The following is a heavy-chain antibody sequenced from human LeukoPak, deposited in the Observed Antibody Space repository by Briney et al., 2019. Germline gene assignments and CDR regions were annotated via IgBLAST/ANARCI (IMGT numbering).Heavy chain of an antibody. Sequence: SQTLSLTCTVSGGSISSGSYYWSWIRQPAGKGLEWIGRIHSSGNTLHNPSLKSRVSMSLDTSKTQFSLRLTSATAADTAVYYCARGPSHGGTYFESWGQGTLVTVSS. J-gene: IGHJ4*02. CDR1: GGSISSGSYY. V-gene: IGHV4-61*02. D-gene: IGHD4-23*01. CDR3: ARGPSHGGTYFES. CDR2: IHSSGNT.